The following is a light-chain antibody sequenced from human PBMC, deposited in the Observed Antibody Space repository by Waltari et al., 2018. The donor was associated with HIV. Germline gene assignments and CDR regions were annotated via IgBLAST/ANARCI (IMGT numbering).Light chain of an antibody. Sequence: QSALPQPASGAGSPGQSTTSPGPGTRRDVGGDTLSPWYQQHPGKAPKLMIYEGSKRPSGVSNRFSGSKSGNTASLTISGLQAEDEADYYCCSYAGSSTLVFGGGTKLTVL. CDR1: RRDVGGDTL. CDR2: EGS. CDR3: CSYAGSSTLV. V-gene: IGLV2-23*01. J-gene: IGLJ3*02.